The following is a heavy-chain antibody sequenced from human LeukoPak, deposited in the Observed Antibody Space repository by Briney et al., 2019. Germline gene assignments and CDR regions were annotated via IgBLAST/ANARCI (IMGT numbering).Heavy chain of an antibody. V-gene: IGHV4-59*01. D-gene: IGHD6-13*01. CDR1: GGSISSYY. J-gene: IGHJ6*02. Sequence: SETLSLTCTVSGGSISSYYWSWIRQPPGKGLEWIGYIYYSGSTNYNPSLKSRVTISVDTSRNQFSLKLSSVTAADTAMYYCARTAAGIYYYGMDVWGQGTTVTVSS. CDR3: ARTAAGIYYYGMDV. CDR2: IYYSGST.